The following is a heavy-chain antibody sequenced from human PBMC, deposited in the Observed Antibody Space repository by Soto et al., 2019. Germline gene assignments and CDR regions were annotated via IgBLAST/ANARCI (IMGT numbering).Heavy chain of an antibody. V-gene: IGHV1-18*01. CDR3: ARVLLSYSSGWYNWFEP. CDR1: CYTFTSYG. J-gene: IGHJ5*02. Sequence: ASVKVSCKASCYTFTSYGISLLRQAPGQGLEWMGWISAYNGNTNYAQKLQGRVTMTTDTSTSTAYMELRSLRSDDTAVYYCARVLLSYSSGWYNWFEPWGQGTLVTVSS. CDR2: ISAYNGNT. D-gene: IGHD6-19*01.